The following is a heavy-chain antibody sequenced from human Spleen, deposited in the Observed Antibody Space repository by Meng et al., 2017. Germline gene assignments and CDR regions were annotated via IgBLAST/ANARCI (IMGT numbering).Heavy chain of an antibody. CDR1: GFIFRNYA. J-gene: IGHJ4*02. D-gene: IGHD5-24*01. CDR3: ARERRDSNNYREFDY. V-gene: IGHV3-48*03. CDR2: ISSSGSTI. Sequence: VQLVESGGGVVQRGRSLRLSCAASGFIFRNYAMHWVRQAPGKGLDWVSYISSSGSTIYYADSVKGRFTISRDNAKNSLYLQMNSLRAEDTAVYYCARERRDSNNYREFDYWGQGTLVTVSS.